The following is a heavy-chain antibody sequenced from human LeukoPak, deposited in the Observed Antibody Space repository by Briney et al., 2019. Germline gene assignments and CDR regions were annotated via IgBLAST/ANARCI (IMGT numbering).Heavy chain of an antibody. CDR2: ISPSGSTK. J-gene: IGHJ4*02. D-gene: IGHD6-19*01. CDR3: TKLAVASADS. Sequence: PGGSLRLSCAASGFSFSSYEMNWVRQAPGKGLEWVSNISPSGSTKYYADSVKGRFTVSRDNAKNPLYLQMNSLRAGDTGVYYCTKLAVASADSWGQGTLVTVSS. V-gene: IGHV3-48*03. CDR1: GFSFSSYE.